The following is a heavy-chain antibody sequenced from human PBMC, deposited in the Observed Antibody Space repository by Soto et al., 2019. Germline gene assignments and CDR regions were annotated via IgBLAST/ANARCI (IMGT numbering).Heavy chain of an antibody. J-gene: IGHJ4*02. V-gene: IGHV3-21*01. CDR3: ARESEDLTSNFDY. CDR1: GFTFTRYS. CDR2: ISSTTNYI. Sequence: GSLRLSCAASGFTFTRYSMDWVRQAPGKGLEWVSSISSTTNYIYYADSMKGRFTVSRDNAKNSVYLEMNSLSAEDTAVYYCARESEDLTSNFDYWVQGTLVTVSS.